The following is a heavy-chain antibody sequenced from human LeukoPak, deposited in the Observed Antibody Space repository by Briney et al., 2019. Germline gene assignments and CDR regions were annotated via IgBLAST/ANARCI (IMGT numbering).Heavy chain of an antibody. J-gene: IGHJ4*02. CDR2: INPDDGDT. D-gene: IGHD2-2*01. CDR3: ARANFLYCSSSTCLFDY. V-gene: IGHV1-2*02. Sequence: ASVKISCKASGYTFTDYYMHWVRQAPGQGFEWMGWINPDDGDTNYAQKFQGRVTMTRDTSISTAHMEVSRLRSDDTAVYYCARANFLYCSSSTCLFDYWGQGTLVTVSS. CDR1: GYTFTDYY.